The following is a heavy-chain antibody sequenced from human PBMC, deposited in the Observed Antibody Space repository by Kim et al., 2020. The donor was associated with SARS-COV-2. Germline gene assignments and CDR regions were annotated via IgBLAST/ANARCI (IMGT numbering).Heavy chain of an antibody. CDR2: INHSGST. Sequence: SQTLSLTCAVYGGSFSGYYWSWIRQPPGKGLEWIGEINHSGSTNYNPSLKSRVTISVDTSKNQFSLKLSSVTAADTAVYYCARGDASRVKAFDIWGQGTMVTVSS. J-gene: IGHJ3*02. D-gene: IGHD2-2*01. V-gene: IGHV4-34*01. CDR1: GGSFSGYY. CDR3: ARGDASRVKAFDI.